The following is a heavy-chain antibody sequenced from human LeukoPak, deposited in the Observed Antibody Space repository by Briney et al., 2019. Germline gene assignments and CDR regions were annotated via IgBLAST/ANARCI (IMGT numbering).Heavy chain of an antibody. D-gene: IGHD3-16*01. CDR2: IYYSGST. CDR1: GGSISSHY. Sequence: PSETLSLTCTVSGGSISSHYWSWIRQPPGKGLEWIGYIYYSGSTNYNPSLKSRVTISVDTSKNQFSLKLSSVTAADTAVYYCARERVSPDGGGWNAFDIWGQGTMVTVSS. CDR3: ARERVSPDGGGWNAFDI. V-gene: IGHV4-59*11. J-gene: IGHJ3*02.